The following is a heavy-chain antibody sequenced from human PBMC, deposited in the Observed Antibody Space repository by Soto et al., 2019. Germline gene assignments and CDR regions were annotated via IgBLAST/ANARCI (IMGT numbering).Heavy chain of an antibody. V-gene: IGHV3-30-3*01. D-gene: IGHD6-19*01. CDR3: ARSQWLPLPDY. Sequence: QVQLVESGGGVVQPGRSLSLSCAASGFTFSSYAMHWVRQAPGKGLEWVAVISYDGSNKFYVDSVKGRFTISRDNSKNTLYLQMNSLRADDTAVYYCARSQWLPLPDYWGQGTLVTVSS. J-gene: IGHJ4*02. CDR2: ISYDGSNK. CDR1: GFTFSSYA.